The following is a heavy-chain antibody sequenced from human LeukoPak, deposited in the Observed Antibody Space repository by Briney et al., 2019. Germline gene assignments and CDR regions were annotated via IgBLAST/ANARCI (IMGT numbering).Heavy chain of an antibody. CDR1: GYAISSGYF. J-gene: IGHJ4*02. CDR2: IYHSGST. V-gene: IGHV4-38-2*02. Sequence: SETLSLTCSVSGYAISSGYFWGWIRQPPGKGLEWIGTIYHSGSTYYNPSLKSRVTISVDTSKNQFSLKLSSVTAADTAVYYCARGGADSGWLRPHFDYWGQGTLVTVSS. CDR3: ARGGADSGWLRPHFDY. D-gene: IGHD6-19*01.